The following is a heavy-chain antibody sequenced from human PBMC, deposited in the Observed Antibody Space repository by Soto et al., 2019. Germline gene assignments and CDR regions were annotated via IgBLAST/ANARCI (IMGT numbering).Heavy chain of an antibody. D-gene: IGHD3-22*01. Sequence: HGESLKISCKGSGYSFTSYWIGWVRQMPGKGLEWMGIIYPGDSDTRYSPSSQGQVTISADKSISTAYLQWSSLKASDTAMYYCARLWYAPNTYYYDSSGYPSYYYYYGMDVWGQGTTVTVSS. V-gene: IGHV5-51*01. CDR1: GYSFTSYW. CDR3: ARLWYAPNTYYYDSSGYPSYYYYYGMDV. CDR2: IYPGDSDT. J-gene: IGHJ6*02.